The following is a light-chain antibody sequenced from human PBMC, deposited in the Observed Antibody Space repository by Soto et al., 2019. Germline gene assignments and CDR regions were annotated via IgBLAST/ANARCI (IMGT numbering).Light chain of an antibody. CDR2: AAS. Sequence: IQMTQSPSSVSASVGDRVTITCRASQDISTWLAWYQQKPGKAPQLLIFAASTLHRGVPSRFSGRGSGTDVTLLIDSLQPEDFATYYCQQGNTFPPLRLGGGTQVEIK. CDR3: QQGNTFPPLR. CDR1: QDISTW. V-gene: IGKV1-12*01. J-gene: IGKJ4*01.